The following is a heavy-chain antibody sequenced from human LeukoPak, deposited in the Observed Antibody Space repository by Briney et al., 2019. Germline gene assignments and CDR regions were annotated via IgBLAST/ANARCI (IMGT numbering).Heavy chain of an antibody. J-gene: IGHJ4*02. CDR2: IIGSGKTT. CDR3: TRPHIDGGYYYHQF. V-gene: IGHV3-23*01. CDR1: GFTFNTYT. D-gene: IGHD3-22*01. Sequence: GGSLRLSCAASGFTFNTYTMSWVRQAPGKGLEWVSGIIGSGKTTFYANSVKGRFTISRDNSKNTLYLQMNSLRVDDTAIYYCTRPHIDGGYYYHQFWGQGAQVIVSS.